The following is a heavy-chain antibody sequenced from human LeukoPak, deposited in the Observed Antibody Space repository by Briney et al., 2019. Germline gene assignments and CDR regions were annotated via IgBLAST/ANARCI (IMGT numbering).Heavy chain of an antibody. CDR3: ARVWIQLWPDYFDY. CDR2: ISGSGGST. D-gene: IGHD5-18*01. Sequence: GGSLRLSCAASGFTFSSYAMSWVRQAPGKGLEWVSVISGSGGSTYYADSVKGRFTISRDNSKNTLYLQMDSLRAEDTAVYYCARVWIQLWPDYFDYWGQGTLVTVSS. J-gene: IGHJ4*02. CDR1: GFTFSSYA. V-gene: IGHV3-23*01.